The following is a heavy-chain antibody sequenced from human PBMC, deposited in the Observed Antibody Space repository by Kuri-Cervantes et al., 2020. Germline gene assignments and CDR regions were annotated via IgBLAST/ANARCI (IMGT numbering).Heavy chain of an antibody. CDR2: ITTRSSTT. Sequence: GGSLRLSCAASGFTFSSYDMNWVRQAPGKGLEWLSFITTRSSTTYHADSVKGRFTISRDNAKNSLYLQLNSPRDEDTAVYYCARDRSGGSFDYWGQGTLVTVSS. CDR3: ARDRSGGSFDY. V-gene: IGHV3-48*02. CDR1: GFTFSSYD. J-gene: IGHJ4*02. D-gene: IGHD1-26*01.